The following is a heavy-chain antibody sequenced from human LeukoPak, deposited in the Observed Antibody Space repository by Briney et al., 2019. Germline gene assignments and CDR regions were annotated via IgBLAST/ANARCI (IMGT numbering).Heavy chain of an antibody. Sequence: PGGSLRLSCAASGFTFSHYSMNWVRQAPGKGLEWVSSISTSSSYIYYADSVKDRFTISRDNAKNSLYLQMNSLRAEDTAVYYCAREPSTWVVSSSWFAFDYWGQGTLVTVSS. CDR2: ISTSSSYI. V-gene: IGHV3-21*01. J-gene: IGHJ4*02. D-gene: IGHD6-13*01. CDR3: AREPSTWVVSSSWFAFDY. CDR1: GFTFSHYS.